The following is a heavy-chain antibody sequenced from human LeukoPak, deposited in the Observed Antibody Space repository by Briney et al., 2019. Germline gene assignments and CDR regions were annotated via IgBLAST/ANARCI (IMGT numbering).Heavy chain of an antibody. CDR3: ARSKAHLSTSWYGTWFDP. CDR2: MYHSGDT. V-gene: IGHV4-38-2*02. CDR1: GGSISSYY. D-gene: IGHD2-2*01. Sequence: SETLSLTCTVSGGSISSYYWGWIRQPPGKGLEWIGSMYHSGDTYYNPSLKSRVTISVDTSKNQLSLKLSSVTAADTAVYYCARSKAHLSTSWYGTWFDPWGQGTLVTVSS. J-gene: IGHJ5*02.